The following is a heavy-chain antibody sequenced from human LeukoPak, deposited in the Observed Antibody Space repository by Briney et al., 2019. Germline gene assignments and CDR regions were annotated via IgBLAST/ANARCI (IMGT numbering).Heavy chain of an antibody. Sequence: GGSLRLSCAASGFTFSSYSMNWVRQAPGKGLESVSSISSSSSYIYYADSVKGRFTISRDNAKNSLYLQMNSLRAEDTAVYYCASGWDYDSSGYYYRWGQGTLVTVSS. CDR1: GFTFSSYS. V-gene: IGHV3-21*01. J-gene: IGHJ5*02. CDR3: ASGWDYDSSGYYYR. CDR2: ISSSSSYI. D-gene: IGHD3-22*01.